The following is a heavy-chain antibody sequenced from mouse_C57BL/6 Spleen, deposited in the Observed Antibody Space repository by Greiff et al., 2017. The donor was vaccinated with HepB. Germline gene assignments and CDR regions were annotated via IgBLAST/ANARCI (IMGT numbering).Heavy chain of an antibody. CDR2: ISDGGSYT. D-gene: IGHD1-1*01. Sequence: EVKLVESGGGLVKPGGSLKLSCAASGFTFSSYAMSWVRQTPEKRLEWVATISDGGSYTYYPENVKGRFTISRDNAKNNLYLQMSHLESEDTAMYYCARGTTVVAHWYFDGWGTGTTVTVSS. V-gene: IGHV5-4*03. J-gene: IGHJ1*03. CDR1: GFTFSSYA. CDR3: ARGTTVVAHWYFDG.